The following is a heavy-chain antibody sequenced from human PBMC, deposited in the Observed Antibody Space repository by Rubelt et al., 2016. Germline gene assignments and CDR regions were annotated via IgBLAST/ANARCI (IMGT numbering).Heavy chain of an antibody. D-gene: IGHD6-19*01. J-gene: IGHJ4*02. CDR2: ITSGSAI. V-gene: IGHV3-48*02. Sequence: EVQLVESGGGLVQPGGSLRLSCAASGFTFSTYTMNWVRQAPGKGLEWVSSITSGSAIYYADSVKGRFTNSRDNAKNSMYLQMNGLRDEDTAVYYCARVITSSGWYEDYWGQGTLVTVSS. CDR3: ARVITSSGWYEDY. CDR1: GFTFSTYT.